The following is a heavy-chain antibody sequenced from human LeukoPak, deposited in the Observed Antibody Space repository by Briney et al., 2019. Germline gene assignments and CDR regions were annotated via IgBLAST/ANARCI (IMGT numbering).Heavy chain of an antibody. J-gene: IGHJ4*02. CDR1: GYSFTSYW. V-gene: IGHV5-51*01. CDR3: ATGDCSSTSCYYFDY. CDR2: IYPGGSDT. D-gene: IGHD2-2*01. Sequence: GESLKISCKGSGYSFTSYWIGWVRQMPGKGLEWVGIIYPGGSDTRYSPSFQGQVTISADKSISTAYLQWSSLKASDTAMYYCATGDCSSTSCYYFDYWGQGTLVTVSS.